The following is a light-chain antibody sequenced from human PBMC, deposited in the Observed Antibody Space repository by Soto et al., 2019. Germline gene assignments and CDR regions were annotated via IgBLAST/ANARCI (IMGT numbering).Light chain of an antibody. Sequence: EIVLTQSPGTLSLSPGERATLSCRASQSVSSSYLAGYQQKPGQAPRLLIYGASSRATGIPDRFSGSGYGTDFTLTISRLEPEDFAVYYCQQYGSSPLTFGGGTKVEIK. CDR2: GAS. V-gene: IGKV3-20*01. CDR1: QSVSSSY. J-gene: IGKJ4*01. CDR3: QQYGSSPLT.